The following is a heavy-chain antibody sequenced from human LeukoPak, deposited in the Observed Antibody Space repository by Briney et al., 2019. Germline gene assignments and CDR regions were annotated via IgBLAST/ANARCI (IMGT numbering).Heavy chain of an antibody. CDR2: IKSKTDGGTT. Sequence: GGSLRLSCTASGFTFSYAWMSWVRQAPGKGLEWVARIKSKTDGGTTDYATPVKGRFTISRDDSKNTVYLQINSLKTEDTAVYYCASCPVVPVATPYYYYYYMDVWGKGTTVTVSS. D-gene: IGHD2-2*01. V-gene: IGHV3-15*01. J-gene: IGHJ6*03. CDR1: GFTFSYAW. CDR3: ASCPVVPVATPYYYYYYMDV.